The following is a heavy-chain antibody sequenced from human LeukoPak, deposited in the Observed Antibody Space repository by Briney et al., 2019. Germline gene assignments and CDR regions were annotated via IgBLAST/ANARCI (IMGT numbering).Heavy chain of an antibody. CDR3: ARDPSPRTTYYYYYMDV. CDR1: GFTFSSYS. D-gene: IGHD2-2*01. V-gene: IGHV3-30*02. J-gene: IGHJ6*03. CDR2: IRYDGGNK. Sequence: PGGSLRLSCAASGFTFSSYSMNWVRQAPGKGLEWVAFIRYDGGNKYYADSVKGRFTVSRDNAKNSLYLQMNSLRVEDTAVYYCARDPSPRTTYYYYYMDVWGKGTTVTVSS.